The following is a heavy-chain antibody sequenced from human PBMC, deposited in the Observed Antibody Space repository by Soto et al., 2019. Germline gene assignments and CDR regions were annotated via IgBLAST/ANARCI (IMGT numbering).Heavy chain of an antibody. V-gene: IGHV4-34*01. J-gene: IGHJ6*02. D-gene: IGHD2-2*01. CDR2: INHSGST. CDR3: ATDSTSQYYGMAV. Sequence: PSETLSLTCVYGGSFSGYYWSWIRQSPGKGLEWIGEINHSGSTNNYNPSLKSRVTISVDTSKKQISLKLTSVTAPDTAVYHCATDSTSQYYGMAVWGQGTTVTVSS. CDR1: GGSFSGYY.